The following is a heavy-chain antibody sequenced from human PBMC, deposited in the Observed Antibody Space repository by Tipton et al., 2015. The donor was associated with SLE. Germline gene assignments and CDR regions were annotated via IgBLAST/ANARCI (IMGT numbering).Heavy chain of an antibody. J-gene: IGHJ4*02. V-gene: IGHV3-74*03. Sequence: GSLRLSCVASGFTFRSYWMHWVRQAPGMGLVWVSRINNDGDIATYADSVKGRFTISRDNAKNTLYLQVNGLTAEDTAVYYCATEAAAGTSFDYWGQGTLVTVSS. CDR3: ATEAAAGTSFDY. CDR2: INNDGDIA. CDR1: GFTFRSYW. D-gene: IGHD6-13*01.